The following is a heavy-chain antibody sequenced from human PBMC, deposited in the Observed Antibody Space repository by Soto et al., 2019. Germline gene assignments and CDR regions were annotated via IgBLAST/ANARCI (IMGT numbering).Heavy chain of an antibody. Sequence: RQNPGQGLELMGWISAYNGNTNYAQKLQGRVTMTTDTSTSTAYMELRSLRSDDTAVYYCARDLAVVTEFGDYWGQGTLVTVSS. V-gene: IGHV1-18*01. CDR3: ARDLAVVTEFGDY. J-gene: IGHJ4*02. CDR2: ISAYNGNT. D-gene: IGHD2-21*02.